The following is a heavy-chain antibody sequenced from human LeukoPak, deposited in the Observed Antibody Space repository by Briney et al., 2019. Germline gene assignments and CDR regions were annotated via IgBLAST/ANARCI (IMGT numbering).Heavy chain of an antibody. CDR1: GGSISSSNW. CDR2: IYHSGST. V-gene: IGHV4-4*02. J-gene: IGHJ4*02. Sequence: RASETLSLTCAVSGGSISSSNWWSWVRQPPGKGLEWIGEIYHSGSTNYNPSLKSRVTISVDKSKNQFSLKLSSVTAADTAVNYCARGIAVAGNYFDYWGQGTLVTVSS. D-gene: IGHD6-19*01. CDR3: ARGIAVAGNYFDY.